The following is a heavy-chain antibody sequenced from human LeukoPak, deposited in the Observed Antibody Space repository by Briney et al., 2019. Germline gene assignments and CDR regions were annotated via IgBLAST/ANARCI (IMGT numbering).Heavy chain of an antibody. Sequence: GGSLRLSCAASGFTFSSYAMSWVRQAPGKGLEWVSAISGSGGSTYYADSVKGRFTISRDNSKNTLYLQMNSLRAEDTAVYYCARARAPAYCGGDCYSVDYFDYWGQGTLVTVSS. V-gene: IGHV3-23*01. J-gene: IGHJ4*02. D-gene: IGHD2-21*02. CDR1: GFTFSSYA. CDR2: ISGSGGST. CDR3: ARARAPAYCGGDCYSVDYFDY.